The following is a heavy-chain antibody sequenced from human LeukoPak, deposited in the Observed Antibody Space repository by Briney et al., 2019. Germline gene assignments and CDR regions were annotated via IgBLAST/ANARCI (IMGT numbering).Heavy chain of an antibody. Sequence: PGGSLRLSCAASGFTFDDYAMHWVRQAPGKGLERVSGISWNSGSIGYADSVKGRFTISRDNAKNSLYLQMNSLRAEDTALYYCAKDQGALWFGELYGAFDIWGQGTMVTVSS. J-gene: IGHJ3*02. D-gene: IGHD3-10*01. V-gene: IGHV3-9*01. CDR2: ISWNSGSI. CDR1: GFTFDDYA. CDR3: AKDQGALWFGELYGAFDI.